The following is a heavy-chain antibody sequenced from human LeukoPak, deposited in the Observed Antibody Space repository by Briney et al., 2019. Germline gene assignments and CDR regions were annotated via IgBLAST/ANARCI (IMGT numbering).Heavy chain of an antibody. CDR3: ARDRLYGSPGWYFDL. CDR2: INAGNGNT. J-gene: IGHJ2*01. Sequence: ASVKVSCKASGYTFTSYAMHWVRQAPGQRLEWMGWINAGNGNTKYSQKFQGRVTIARDTSASTAYMGLSSLRSEDTAVYYCARDRLYGSPGWYFDLWGRGTLVTVSS. CDR1: GYTFTSYA. V-gene: IGHV1-3*01. D-gene: IGHD2/OR15-2a*01.